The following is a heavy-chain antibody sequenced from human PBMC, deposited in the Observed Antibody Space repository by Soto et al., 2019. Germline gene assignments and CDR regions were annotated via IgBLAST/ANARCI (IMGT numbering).Heavy chain of an antibody. J-gene: IGHJ4*02. CDR3: ARAWYAYDILTGFYPYHFDS. CDR1: GYSFTNYW. V-gene: IGHV5-51*01. D-gene: IGHD3-9*01. CDR2: IYPGDSDT. Sequence: PGESLKISCKGSGYSFTNYWIAWVRQMPGEGLEWMGLIYPGDSDTRYSPSFQGKVTISVDKSIRTAYLQWSSLKASDTAMYYCARAWYAYDILTGFYPYHFDSWGQGTQVTVSS.